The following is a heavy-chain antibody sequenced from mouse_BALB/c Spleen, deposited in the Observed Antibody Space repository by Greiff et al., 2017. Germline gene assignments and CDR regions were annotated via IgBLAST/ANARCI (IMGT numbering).Heavy chain of an antibody. CDR2: IDPGSGST. CDR3: TRAYYRYDGAMDY. J-gene: IGHJ4*01. Sequence: LQQPGSELVRPGASVKLSCTASGYTFNSYWMHWVKQRPGQGLEWIGNIDPGSGSTNYDEKFKSKATLTVDTSSSSAYMQLSSLTSEDSAVYYVTRAYYRYDGAMDYWGQGTSVTVSS. V-gene: IGHV1S22*01. D-gene: IGHD2-14*01. CDR1: GYTFNSYW.